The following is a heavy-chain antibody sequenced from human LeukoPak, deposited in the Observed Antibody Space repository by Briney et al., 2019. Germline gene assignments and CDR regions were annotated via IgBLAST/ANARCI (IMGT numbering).Heavy chain of an antibody. Sequence: PSETLSLTCTVSGGSISSSSYYWGWIRQPPGKGLEWIGSIYYSGSTYYNPSLKSRVTISVDTSKNQFSLKLSSVTAADTAVYYCARGKLGFDAFDIWGQGTMVTVS. D-gene: IGHD7-27*01. CDR1: GGSISSSSYY. CDR3: ARGKLGFDAFDI. V-gene: IGHV4-39*01. J-gene: IGHJ3*02. CDR2: IYYSGST.